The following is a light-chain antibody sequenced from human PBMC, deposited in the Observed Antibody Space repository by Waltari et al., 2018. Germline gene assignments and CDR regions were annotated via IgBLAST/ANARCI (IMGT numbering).Light chain of an antibody. Sequence: ELVLTQSPGTLSLSPGERATLSCWASQPFCRSLAWYQQKRGHAPRLLIYVVSTRATGIPDRFSGSGSGTDFSLTISRLEPEDFAVYYCQHYVRLPVTFGQGTKLEIK. CDR3: QHYVRLPVT. CDR2: VVS. CDR1: QPFCRS. J-gene: IGKJ1*01. V-gene: IGKV3-20*01.